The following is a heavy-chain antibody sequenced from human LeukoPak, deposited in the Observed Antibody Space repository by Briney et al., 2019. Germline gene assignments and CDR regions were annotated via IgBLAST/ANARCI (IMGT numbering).Heavy chain of an antibody. CDR3: AREASDAFDI. CDR2: IWYDGSNK. CDR1: GFTFNNYA. J-gene: IGHJ3*02. V-gene: IGHV3-33*08. Sequence: PGGSLRLSCAASGFTFNNYAMHWVRQAPGKGLEWVALIWYDGSNKNYADSVKGRFTISRDNSKNTLFLQTNSLRAEHTAVYYCAREASDAFDIWGQGTMVTVSS.